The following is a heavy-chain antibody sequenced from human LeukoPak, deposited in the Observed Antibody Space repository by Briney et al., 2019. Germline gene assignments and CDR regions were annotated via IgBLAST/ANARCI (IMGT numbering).Heavy chain of an antibody. CDR2: ISSSSSYI. V-gene: IGHV3-21*01. J-gene: IGHJ4*02. CDR1: GFTFSSYN. CDR3: ARDPLFYGGKGVY. D-gene: IGHD4-23*01. Sequence: PGGSLRLSCAASGFTFSSYNMNWVRQAPGKGPEWVSSISSSSSYISYADSVKGRFTISRDNAKNSLYLQMNSLRAEDTAVYYCARDPLFYGGKGVYWGQGTLVTVSS.